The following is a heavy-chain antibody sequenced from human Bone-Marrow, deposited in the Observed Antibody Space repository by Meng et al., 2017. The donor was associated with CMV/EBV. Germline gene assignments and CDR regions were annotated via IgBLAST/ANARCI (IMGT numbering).Heavy chain of an antibody. CDR3: ARDRIVLIPAASPYGMDV. CDR1: GYTFTGYY. D-gene: IGHD2-2*01. V-gene: IGHV1-2*02. Sequence: ASVKVSCKASGYTFTGYYMHWVRQAPGQGLEWMGWINPNSGGTTYAQKFVARVTMSSDTSTGTVYMELSRLRSEDTAVYYCARDRIVLIPAASPYGMDVWGQGTTVTVSS. J-gene: IGHJ6*02. CDR2: INPNSGGT.